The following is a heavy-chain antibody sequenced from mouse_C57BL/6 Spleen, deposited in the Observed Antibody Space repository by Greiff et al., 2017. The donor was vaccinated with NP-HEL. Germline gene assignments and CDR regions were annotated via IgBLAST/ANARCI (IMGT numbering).Heavy chain of an antibody. D-gene: IGHD1-1*01. CDR3: ARTATVVATEYAMDY. V-gene: IGHV1-80*01. CDR2: IYPGDGDT. J-gene: IGHJ4*01. Sequence: QVQLKESGAELVKPGASVKISCKASGYAFSSYWMNWVKQRPGKGLEWIGQIYPGDGDTNYNGKFKGKATLTADKSSSTAYMQLSSLTSEDSAVYLGARTATVVATEYAMDYWGQGTSVTVSS. CDR1: GYAFSSYW.